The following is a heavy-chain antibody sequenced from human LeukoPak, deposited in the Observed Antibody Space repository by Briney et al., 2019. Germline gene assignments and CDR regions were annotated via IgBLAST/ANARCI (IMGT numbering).Heavy chain of an antibody. V-gene: IGHV3-48*03. Sequence: PGGSLRLSCAASGFTLSSYEMNWVRQAPGKGLEWISYISSSSSTKNYADSVKGRFTISRDNAKNSLYLQMNSLRADDTAVYYCAREGYYDSSGYLGVFDYWGQGTLVTVSS. J-gene: IGHJ4*02. CDR1: GFTLSSYE. CDR3: AREGYYDSSGYLGVFDY. CDR2: ISSSSSTK. D-gene: IGHD3-22*01.